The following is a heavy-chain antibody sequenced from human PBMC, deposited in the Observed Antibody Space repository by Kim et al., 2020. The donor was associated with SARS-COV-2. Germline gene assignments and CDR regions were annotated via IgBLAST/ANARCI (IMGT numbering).Heavy chain of an antibody. CDR1: GGSFSGYY. CDR3: ARVQSEWELPYFDY. Sequence: SETLSLTCGVYGGSFSGYYWSWIRQPPGKGLEWIGEINHSGSTNYNPSLKSRVTISVDTSKNQFSLKLSSVTAADTAVYYCARVQSEWELPYFDYWGQGTLVTVSS. D-gene: IGHD1-26*01. J-gene: IGHJ4*02. V-gene: IGHV4-34*01. CDR2: INHSGST.